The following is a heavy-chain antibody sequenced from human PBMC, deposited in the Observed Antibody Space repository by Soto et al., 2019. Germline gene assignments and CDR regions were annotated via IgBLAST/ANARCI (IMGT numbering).Heavy chain of an antibody. D-gene: IGHD1-26*01. V-gene: IGHV3-11*01. CDR3: ARDNLPIKVGSYGMDV. Sequence: PGGSLRLSCAASGFTFSDYYMSWIRQAPGKGLEWVSYISSSGSTIYYADSVKGRFTISRDNAKNSLYLQMNSLRAEDTAVYYCARDNLPIKVGSYGMDVWGQGTTVTVSS. CDR2: ISSSGSTI. J-gene: IGHJ6*02. CDR1: GFTFSDYY.